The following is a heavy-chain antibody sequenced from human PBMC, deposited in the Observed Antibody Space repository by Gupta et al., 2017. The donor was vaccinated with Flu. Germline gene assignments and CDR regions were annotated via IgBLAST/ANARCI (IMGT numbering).Heavy chain of an antibody. CDR1: GFKFVDHW. CDR3: ARDGAGEADSPLLGAFDL. J-gene: IGHJ3*01. Sequence: EVQLVESGGGLIQPGGSLRLSCAASGFKFVDHWTHWVRQGPGKGLVWVSRINSDGNSRTYADFVKGRFNISRDRASNTVYLQMGSLRTEDTGVYYCARDGAGEADSPLLGAFDLWGQGTMGTGSS. D-gene: IGHD3-9*01. V-gene: IGHV3-74*01. CDR2: INSDGNSR.